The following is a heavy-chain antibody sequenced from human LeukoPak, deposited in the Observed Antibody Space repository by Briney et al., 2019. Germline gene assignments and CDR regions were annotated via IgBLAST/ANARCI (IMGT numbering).Heavy chain of an antibody. J-gene: IGHJ3*02. V-gene: IGHV3-21*01. Sequence: PGGSLRLSCAASGFTFSTSSMSWVRQAPGKGLEWVSSITSSSSHIYDADSVKGRFTISRDNAKNSLFLQMNSLRAEDTAVSYCARDQGRIPGRPGAFDIWGQGTMVTVSS. CDR3: ARDQGRIPGRPGAFDI. CDR1: GFTFSTSS. CDR2: ITSSSSHI. D-gene: IGHD6-6*01.